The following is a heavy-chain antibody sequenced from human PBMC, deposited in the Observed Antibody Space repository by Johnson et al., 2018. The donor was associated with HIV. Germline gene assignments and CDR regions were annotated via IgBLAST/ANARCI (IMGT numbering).Heavy chain of an antibody. D-gene: IGHD4-11*01. J-gene: IGHJ3*02. CDR2: ISWNSGSR. CDR1: GFTFDDYV. CDR3: AKGWTTVTTRLDAFDI. Sequence: VQLVESGGGLVQPGRSLILSCAASGFTFDDYVMHWARQAPGKGLEWVSGISWNSGSRDYADSVKGRFTISRDNPKNSLYLQMNSLRDEDTALYYCAKGWTTVTTRLDAFDIWGQGTMVTVSS. V-gene: IGHV3-9*01.